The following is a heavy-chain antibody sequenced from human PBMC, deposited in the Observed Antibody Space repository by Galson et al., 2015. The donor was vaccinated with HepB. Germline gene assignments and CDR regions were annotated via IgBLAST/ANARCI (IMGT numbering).Heavy chain of an antibody. CDR2: ISYDGSNK. D-gene: IGHD6-19*01. Sequence: SLRLSCAASGFTFSSYGMHWVRQAPGKGLEWVAVISYDGSNKYYADSVKGRFTISRDNSKNTLYLQMNSLRAEDTAVYYCAKDKDCMRQWLVIAFGWFDPCGQGSRITVSS. CDR1: GFTFSSYG. J-gene: IGHJ5*02. CDR3: AKDKDCMRQWLVIAFGWFDP. V-gene: IGHV3-30*18.